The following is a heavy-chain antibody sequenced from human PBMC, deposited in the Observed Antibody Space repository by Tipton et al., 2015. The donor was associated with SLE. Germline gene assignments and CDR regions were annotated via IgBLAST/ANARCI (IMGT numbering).Heavy chain of an antibody. J-gene: IGHJ4*02. CDR3: TREGRGDYIAGY. V-gene: IGHV3-15*01. Sequence: EALNGRFTISRDDSKNTLYLQMNSLKSDDTAVYYCTREGRGDYIAGYWGQGTLVAVSS. D-gene: IGHD5-24*01.